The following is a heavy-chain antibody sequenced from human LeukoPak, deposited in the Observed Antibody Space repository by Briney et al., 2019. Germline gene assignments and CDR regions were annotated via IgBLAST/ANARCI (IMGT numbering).Heavy chain of an antibody. CDR1: GFTFSSYS. CDR2: ISSSSSTI. D-gene: IGHD3-10*01. CDR3: AIDLYASGSRTTDLDY. J-gene: IGHJ4*02. V-gene: IGHV3-48*01. Sequence: PGGSLRLSCAASGFTFSSYSMNWVRQAPGKGLEWVSYISSSSSTIYYADSVKGRFTISRDNAKNSLYLQMNSLRAEDTAVYYCAIDLYASGSRTTDLDYWGQGTLVSVSS.